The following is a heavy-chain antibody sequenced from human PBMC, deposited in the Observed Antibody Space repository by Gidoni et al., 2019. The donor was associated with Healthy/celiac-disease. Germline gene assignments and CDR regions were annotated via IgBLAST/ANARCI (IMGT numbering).Heavy chain of an antibody. D-gene: IGHD3-3*01. CDR1: GFSLSNARMG. V-gene: IGHV2-26*01. CDR3: ARIWLGSYYDFWSGYYMFDY. J-gene: IGHJ4*02. CDR2: IFSNDEK. Sequence: QVTLKESGPVLVKPTETLTLTCTVSGFSLSNARMGVSWIRQPPGKALEWLAHIFSNDEKSYSTSLKSRLTISKDTSKSQVVLTMTNMDPVDTATYYCARIWLGSYYDFWSGYYMFDYWGQGTLVTVSS.